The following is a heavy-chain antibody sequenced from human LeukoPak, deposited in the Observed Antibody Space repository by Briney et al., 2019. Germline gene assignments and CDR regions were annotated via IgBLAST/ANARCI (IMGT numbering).Heavy chain of an antibody. D-gene: IGHD2-15*01. J-gene: IGHJ6*02. V-gene: IGHV4-31*03. CDR1: GGSITSGGYY. CDR3: ARALLPTTYHYGLDV. Sequence: SETLSLTCTVSGGSITSGGYYWSWIRQHPGKGLEWIGHVYYSGRTYYNPSLKSRVFISVDVSKNQFSLKLSSVTAADTAVYYCARALLPTTYHYGLDVWGQGTTVTVSS. CDR2: VYYSGRT.